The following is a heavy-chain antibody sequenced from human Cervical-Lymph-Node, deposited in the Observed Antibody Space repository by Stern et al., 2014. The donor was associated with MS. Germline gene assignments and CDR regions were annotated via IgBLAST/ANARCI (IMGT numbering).Heavy chain of an antibody. CDR3: ARIVVVPSVVGIDP. CDR1: GFSLSTSGMC. Sequence: ESGPALVKPTQTLTLTCTFSGFSLSTSGMCVSWIRQPPGKALEWLGRIDWDDDKYYSTSLKTRLTISKDTSKNQVVLTMTNMDPVDTATYYCARIVVVPSVVGIDPWGQGTLVTVSS. CDR2: IDWDDDK. J-gene: IGHJ5*02. V-gene: IGHV2-70*11. D-gene: IGHD3-22*01.